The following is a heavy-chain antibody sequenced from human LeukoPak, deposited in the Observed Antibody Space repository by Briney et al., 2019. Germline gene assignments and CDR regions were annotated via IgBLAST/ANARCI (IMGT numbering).Heavy chain of an antibody. CDR2: IYYSGGT. CDR3: ARRSSGSYPYYYFDF. V-gene: IGHV4-39*01. D-gene: IGHD1-26*01. CDR1: GGSVSSSSYY. Sequence: SETLSLTCTVSGGSVSSSSYYWGWIRPPPGKGLEWIGSIYYSGGTYYNPSLKSRVTISVDTTKNQFSLKLSSVTAADTAVYYCARRSSGSYPYYYFDFWGQGTLVTVSS. J-gene: IGHJ4*02.